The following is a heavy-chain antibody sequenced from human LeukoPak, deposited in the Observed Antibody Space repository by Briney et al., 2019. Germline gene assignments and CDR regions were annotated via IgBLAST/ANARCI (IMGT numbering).Heavy chain of an antibody. V-gene: IGHV3-21*03. D-gene: IGHD1-1*01. CDR3: AKSRSGSANWALQIFDN. J-gene: IGHJ4*02. CDR2: ICSSSSYI. Sequence: PGGSLRLSCAASGFTFSSYSMNWVRQAPGKGLEWVSSICSSSSYIYYADSVKGRFTISRDNSNNSLFVQMNSLRAEDTAVYFCAKSRSGSANWALQIFDNWGQGTLVTVSS. CDR1: GFTFSSYS.